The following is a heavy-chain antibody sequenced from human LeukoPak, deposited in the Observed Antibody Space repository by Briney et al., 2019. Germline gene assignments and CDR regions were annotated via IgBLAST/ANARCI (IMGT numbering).Heavy chain of an antibody. CDR2: IKQDGSER. V-gene: IGHV3-7*01. Sequence: GGSLRLSCGASGFTFTTYWMNWVRQAPGKGLEWVAIIKQDGSERYYVDSVKGRFTISRDNSRNSLYLQMDILRAEDTAVYYCATDNVYCSRTSCYQTFDYWGQGTLVTVPS. CDR1: GFTFTTYW. J-gene: IGHJ4*02. D-gene: IGHD2-2*01. CDR3: ATDNVYCSRTSCYQTFDY.